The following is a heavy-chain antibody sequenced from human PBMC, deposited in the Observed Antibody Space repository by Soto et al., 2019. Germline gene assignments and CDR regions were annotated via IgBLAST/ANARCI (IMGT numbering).Heavy chain of an antibody. D-gene: IGHD6-13*01. CDR3: AKSPRLAAAGTSDY. Sequence: GVSLRLSCAASGFTFSSYAMSWVRQAPGKGLEWVSAISGSGGSTYYADSVKGRFTISRDNSNNTLYLQMNGLRAEDTAVYYCAKSPRLAAAGTSDYCGQGTLVTVSS. CDR1: GFTFSSYA. V-gene: IGHV3-23*01. CDR2: ISGSGGST. J-gene: IGHJ4*02.